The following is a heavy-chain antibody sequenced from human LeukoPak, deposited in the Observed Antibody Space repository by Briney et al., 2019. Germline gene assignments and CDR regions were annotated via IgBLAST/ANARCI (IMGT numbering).Heavy chain of an antibody. CDR1: GFTFSTYW. CDR2: VKQDGSEK. J-gene: IGHJ6*03. CDR3: ARDMGCGDTCYYSQFYMDV. D-gene: IGHD2-15*01. Sequence: HPGGSLRLSCAASGFTFSTYWMTWVRQAPGKGLEWVASVKQDGSEKVYVDSVKGRFTISRDSAKNSLYLQMNSLRVEDTAVYYCARDMGCGDTCYYSQFYMDVWGRGTTLTVS. V-gene: IGHV3-7*01.